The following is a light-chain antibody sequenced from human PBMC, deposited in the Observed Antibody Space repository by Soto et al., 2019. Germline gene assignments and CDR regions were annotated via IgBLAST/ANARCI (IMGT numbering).Light chain of an antibody. CDR1: SSNIGNNY. Sequence: QSVLTQPPSVSAAPGQKVTISFSGSSSNIGNNYVSWYQQLPGTAPKLLIYENNKRPSGIPDRFSGSKSGTSATLGITGLQTGDEADYYCGTWDSSLSAKVFGTGTKVTVL. CDR2: ENN. V-gene: IGLV1-51*02. CDR3: GTWDSSLSAKV. J-gene: IGLJ1*01.